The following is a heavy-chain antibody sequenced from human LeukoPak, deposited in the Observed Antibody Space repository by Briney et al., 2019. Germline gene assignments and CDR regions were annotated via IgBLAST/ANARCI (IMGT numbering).Heavy chain of an antibody. CDR3: ARRTYYDTFTGYKYWYFDL. CDR1: GGSISSYY. CDR2: INYSGNS. V-gene: IGHV4-59*01. J-gene: IGHJ2*01. D-gene: IGHD3-9*01. Sequence: SETPSLTCTVSGGSISSYYWSWVRQPPGKGLQWIGYINYSGNSDYSPSLQSRVTMSVDTSKNQFSLKLNSVTAADTAVYYCARRTYYDTFTGYKYWYFDLWGRGTLVTVSS.